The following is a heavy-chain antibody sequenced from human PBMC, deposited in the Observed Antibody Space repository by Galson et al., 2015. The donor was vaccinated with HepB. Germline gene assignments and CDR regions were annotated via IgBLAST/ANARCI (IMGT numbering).Heavy chain of an antibody. CDR3: AIARWRQWLDAYFQH. CDR1: GGTFSSYA. D-gene: IGHD6-19*01. Sequence: SVKVSCKASGGTFSSYAISWVRQAPGQGLEWMGGIIPIFGTANYAQKFQGRVTITADESTSTAYMELSSLRSEDTAVYYCAIARWRQWLDAYFQHWGQGTLVTVSS. V-gene: IGHV1-69*13. J-gene: IGHJ1*01. CDR2: IIPIFGTA.